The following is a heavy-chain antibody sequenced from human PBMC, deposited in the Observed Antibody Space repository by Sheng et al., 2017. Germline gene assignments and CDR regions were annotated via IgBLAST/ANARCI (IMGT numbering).Heavy chain of an antibody. D-gene: IGHD4-17*01. J-gene: IGHJ6*04. Sequence: SGFTVSSNYMSWVRQAPGKGLEWVSVIYSGGSTYYADSVKGRFTISRDNSKNTLYLQMNSLRAEDTAVYYCARAVTTGPLTYGMDVWAEGPTVTVSS. CDR3: ARAVTTGPLTYGMDV. CDR1: GFTVSSNY. V-gene: IGHV3-66*01. CDR2: IYSGGST.